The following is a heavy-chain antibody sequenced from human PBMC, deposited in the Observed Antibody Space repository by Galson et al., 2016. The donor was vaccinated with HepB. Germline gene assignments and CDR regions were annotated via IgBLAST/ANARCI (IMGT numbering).Heavy chain of an antibody. CDR1: GFTFSSYA. J-gene: IGHJ5*02. CDR2: ISGGGTDT. Sequence: SLRLSCAASGFTFSSYAMTWVRQAPGKGLEWVSSISGGGTDTYYANSVKGRFTISRDNSKNTLFLQMHSLRVEDTAVYYCARLYYDILTGPSNWFDPWGQGTLVTVSS. CDR3: ARLYYDILTGPSNWFDP. D-gene: IGHD3-9*01. V-gene: IGHV3-23*01.